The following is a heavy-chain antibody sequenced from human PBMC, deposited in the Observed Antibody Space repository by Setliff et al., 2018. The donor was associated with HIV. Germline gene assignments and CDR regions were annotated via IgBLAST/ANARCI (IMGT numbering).Heavy chain of an antibody. CDR2: INPSGGST. CDR1: GYTFTSYG. D-gene: IGHD3-3*01. Sequence: ASVKVSCKASGYTFTSYGISWVRQAPGQGLEWMGIINPSGGSTSYAQKFQGRVTTTRDTSTSTVYMELSSLRSEDTAVYYCARWHSYYDFWSGYYRYYMDVWGKGTTVTVSS. CDR3: ARWHSYYDFWSGYYRYYMDV. J-gene: IGHJ6*03. V-gene: IGHV1-46*01.